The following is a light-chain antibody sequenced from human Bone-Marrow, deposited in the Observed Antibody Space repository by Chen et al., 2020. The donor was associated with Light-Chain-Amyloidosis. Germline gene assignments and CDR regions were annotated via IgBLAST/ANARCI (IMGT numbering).Light chain of an antibody. Sequence: SYVLTQPSSVSVAPGQTATIACGGNNIGSTSVPWYQQTPGQAPLLVGYDVSERASGIPERLSCSNSGNTATLTISRVEAGDEADYYCQVWDRGSDRPVFGGGTKLTVL. J-gene: IGLJ3*02. CDR1: NIGSTS. CDR3: QVWDRGSDRPV. CDR2: DVS. V-gene: IGLV3-21*02.